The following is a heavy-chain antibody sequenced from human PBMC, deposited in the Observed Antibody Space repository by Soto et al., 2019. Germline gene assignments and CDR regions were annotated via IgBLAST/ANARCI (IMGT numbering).Heavy chain of an antibody. CDR2: LSYDGSNK. D-gene: IGHD3-16*01. J-gene: IGHJ2*01. Sequence: KGLEWVAVLSYDGSNKYYADSVKGRFTISRENAKNSLYLQMNSLRGEDTVVYYCSRYFFFFQAEDGIRDNVPVSAFLLNRSSDL. V-gene: IGHV3-30*04. CDR3: SRYFFFFQAEDGIRDNVPVSAFLLNRSSDL.